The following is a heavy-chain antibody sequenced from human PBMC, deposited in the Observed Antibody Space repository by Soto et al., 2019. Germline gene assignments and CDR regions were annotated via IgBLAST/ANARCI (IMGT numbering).Heavy chain of an antibody. V-gene: IGHV3-7*03. CDR3: ARDLRGEALAGAGFDY. CDR2: IKHDGSEK. D-gene: IGHD6-19*01. Sequence: EVQLVESGGGLVQPGGSLRLSCAASGFTFSSYWMSWVRQAPGKGLEWVANIKHDGSEKYYVDSVKGRFTISRDNAKNFLYLQLYSLRAEDTAVYYCARDLRGEALAGAGFDYWGQGTLVTVSS. J-gene: IGHJ4*02. CDR1: GFTFSSYW.